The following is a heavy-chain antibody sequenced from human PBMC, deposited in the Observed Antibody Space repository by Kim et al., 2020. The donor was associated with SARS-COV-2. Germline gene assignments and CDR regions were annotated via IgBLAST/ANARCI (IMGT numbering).Heavy chain of an antibody. Sequence: GGSLRLSCEASGFTFSNYYMNWVRQAPGKGLEWVSSISTSTSYKAYADSVKGRFTISRDNAKNSLYLQMNSLRADDTAVYYCARAREDVVATTPDVWGQGTRVTVSS. CDR1: GFTFSNYY. D-gene: IGHD5-12*01. CDR2: ISTSTSYK. V-gene: IGHV3-21*01. J-gene: IGHJ3*01. CDR3: ARAREDVVATTPDV.